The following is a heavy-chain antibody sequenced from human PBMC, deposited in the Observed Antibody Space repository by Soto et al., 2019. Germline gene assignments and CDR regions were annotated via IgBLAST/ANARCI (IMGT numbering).Heavy chain of an antibody. D-gene: IGHD3-22*01. J-gene: IGHJ4*02. V-gene: IGHV3-11*01. CDR1: GFSLSDYY. Sequence: GGSLRLSCAASGFSLSDYYMSWIRQAPGEGLEWVSYISSSGSTTHYADSVKGRFTISKDNAKNSVYLQMNSLRAEDTAVYYCASVRGDSSGSYYFDYWGPGTLVTVYS. CDR2: ISSSGSTT. CDR3: ASVRGDSSGSYYFDY.